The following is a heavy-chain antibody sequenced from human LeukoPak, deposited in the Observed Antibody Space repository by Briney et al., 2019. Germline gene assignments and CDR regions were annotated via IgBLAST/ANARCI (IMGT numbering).Heavy chain of an antibody. V-gene: IGHV3-23*01. CDR1: GFTFSSYA. CDR2: ISGSGGST. D-gene: IGHD6-6*01. CDR3: AKVLLAAVYSSSSFDY. J-gene: IGHJ4*02. Sequence: PGGSLRLSCAASGFTFSSYAMSWVRQAPGKGLEWVSAISGSGGSTYYADSVKGRFTISRDNSKNTLYLQMNSLRAEDTAVYYCAKVLLAAVYSSSSFDYWGQGTLVTVSS.